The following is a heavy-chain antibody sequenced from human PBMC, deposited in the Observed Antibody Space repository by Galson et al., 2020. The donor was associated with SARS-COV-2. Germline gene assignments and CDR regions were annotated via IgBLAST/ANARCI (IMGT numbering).Heavy chain of an antibody. D-gene: IGHD3-16*01. J-gene: IGHJ4*02. CDR1: GVSISSNNW. V-gene: IGHV4-4*02. Sequence: SETLSLTCTVSGVSISSNNWWTWVRQTPGKSLEWIGEVHHTAGTNYKPSFKSRVTISVDRSKNQFFLNLDSLTAADSAIYYCASNRNLGAYLESWGQGTLVAVSS. CDR3: ASNRNLGAYLES. CDR2: VHHTAGT.